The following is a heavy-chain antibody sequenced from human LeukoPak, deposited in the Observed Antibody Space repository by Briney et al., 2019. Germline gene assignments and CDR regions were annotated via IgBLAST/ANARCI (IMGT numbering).Heavy chain of an antibody. V-gene: IGHV3-48*01. CDR3: ARDGYCSSTSCLDI. CDR1: GFTFSSYS. D-gene: IGHD2-2*03. J-gene: IGHJ3*02. Sequence: PGGSLRLSCAASGFTFSSYSMNWVRQAPGKGLEWVSYIDIRSTTIYYADSVKGRLTISRDNAKNSLYLQMNSLRAEDTAVYYCARDGYCSSTSCLDIWGQGTMVTISS. CDR2: IDIRSTTI.